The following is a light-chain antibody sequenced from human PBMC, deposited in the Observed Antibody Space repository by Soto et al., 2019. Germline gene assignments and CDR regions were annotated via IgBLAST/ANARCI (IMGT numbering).Light chain of an antibody. Sequence: EIVLTQSPATLSLSPGERATLSCRASQSVSSSYFAWYQQKPGQAPRLLIYGASSRATGIPDRFSGSGSGTDFTLTINRLEPEDFAVYYCQQFGSSPLTFGGGTKVDIK. J-gene: IGKJ4*01. CDR1: QSVSSSY. CDR2: GAS. CDR3: QQFGSSPLT. V-gene: IGKV3-20*01.